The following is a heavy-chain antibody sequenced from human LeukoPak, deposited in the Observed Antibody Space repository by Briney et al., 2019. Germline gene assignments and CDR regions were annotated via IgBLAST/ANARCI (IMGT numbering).Heavy chain of an antibody. CDR2: INSDGSST. Sequence: GGSLRLSCAASGFTFSSYWMHWVRQAPGKGLVWVSRINSDGSSTSYADSVKGRFTISRDNAKNTLYLQMNSLRAEDTAVYYCARGPFWSGYYKSPPNWFDPWGQGTLVTVSS. V-gene: IGHV3-74*01. J-gene: IGHJ5*02. CDR3: ARGPFWSGYYKSPPNWFDP. CDR1: GFTFSSYW. D-gene: IGHD3-3*01.